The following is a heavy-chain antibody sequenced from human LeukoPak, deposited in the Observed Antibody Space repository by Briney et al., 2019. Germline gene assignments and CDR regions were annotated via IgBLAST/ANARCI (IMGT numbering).Heavy chain of an antibody. CDR1: VFTFSSCA. J-gene: IGHJ4*02. CDR3: AKNGGIYDYVWGSYRYYFDY. V-gene: IGHV3-23*01. D-gene: IGHD3-16*02. CDR2: IRGSGGST. Sequence: AGGSLRLSCAASVFTFSSCAMSWVRGARGEGVEGVSAIRGSGGSTYYADSEQGRFTISTDNPNHTQYLQMNSLRAEDTDVYYCAKNGGIYDYVWGSYRYYFDYWGQGTLVTVSS.